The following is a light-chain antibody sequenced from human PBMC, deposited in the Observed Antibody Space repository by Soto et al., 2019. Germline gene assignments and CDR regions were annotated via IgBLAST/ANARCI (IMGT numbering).Light chain of an antibody. V-gene: IGLV7-43*01. J-gene: IGLJ2*01. Sequence: QAVVTQEPSLTVSPGGTVTLTCASSTGAVTSGYYANWFQQKPGQAPRALIYSTSNKHSGTPARFSGSLLGGKAALTLSGXXXXXXXXYYCLLYYGGAQLIFGGGTKLTV. CDR3: LLYYGGAQLI. CDR2: STS. CDR1: TGAVTSGYY.